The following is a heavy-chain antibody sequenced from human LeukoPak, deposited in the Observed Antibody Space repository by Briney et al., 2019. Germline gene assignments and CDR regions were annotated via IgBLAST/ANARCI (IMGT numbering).Heavy chain of an antibody. D-gene: IGHD6-19*01. CDR3: AKEGSSGWYGDY. J-gene: IGHJ4*02. CDR1: GFTFGSYG. Sequence: GGSLRLSCAASGFTFGSYGMHWVRQAPGKGLEWVAVISYDGSNKFYADSVKGRFTISRDNSKNTLYLQMNSLRAEDTAVYYCAKEGSSGWYGDYWGQGTLVTVSS. CDR2: ISYDGSNK. V-gene: IGHV3-30*18.